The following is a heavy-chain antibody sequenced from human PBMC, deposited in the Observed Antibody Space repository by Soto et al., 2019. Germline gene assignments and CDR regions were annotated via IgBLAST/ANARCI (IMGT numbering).Heavy chain of an antibody. CDR3: AKDRYFDSYYLDS. J-gene: IGHJ4*02. CDR2: MSYDGNQK. D-gene: IGHD3-9*01. CDR1: GFTFSRYA. Sequence: PGGSLRLSCAASGFTFSRYAIHWVRQAPGKGLEWVTVMSYDGNQKHYADSVKGRFTVPRDDSENTVFLQMTSLRPEDTATYYCAKDRYFDSYYLDSWGQGTLVTVSS. V-gene: IGHV3-30-3*01.